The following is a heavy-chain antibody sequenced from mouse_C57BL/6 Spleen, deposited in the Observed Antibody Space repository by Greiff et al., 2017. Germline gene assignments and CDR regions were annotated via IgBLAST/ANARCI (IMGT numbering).Heavy chain of an antibody. D-gene: IGHD2-4*01. CDR2: ISGGGGNT. V-gene: IGHV5-9*01. CDR1: GFTFSSYT. Sequence: EVKLVESGGGLVKPGGSLKLSCAASGFTFSSYTMSWVRQTPEKRLEWVATISGGGGNTYYPDSVKGRFTISRDNAKNTLYLQMSSLRSEDTALYYCARHPYYDYPYYYAMDYGGQGTSVTVSS. CDR3: ARHPYYDYPYYYAMDY. J-gene: IGHJ4*01.